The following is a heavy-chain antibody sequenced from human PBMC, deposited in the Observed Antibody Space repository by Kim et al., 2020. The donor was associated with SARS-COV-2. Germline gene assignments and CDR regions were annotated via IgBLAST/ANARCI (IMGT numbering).Heavy chain of an antibody. J-gene: IGHJ6*02. D-gene: IGHD2-15*01. V-gene: IGHV1-18*04. CDR3: ARGPKYGGRIPNYYNGMDV. Sequence: ASVKVSCKASGYTFTSYGMSWVRQAPGQGLEWMGRMRASSGNTNYAQKFQGRVTMTTDTSTSTAYMELRSLRFDDTAVYYCARGPKYGGRIPNYYNGMDVWCQRATVTVPS. CDR2: MRASSGNT. CDR1: GYTFTSYG.